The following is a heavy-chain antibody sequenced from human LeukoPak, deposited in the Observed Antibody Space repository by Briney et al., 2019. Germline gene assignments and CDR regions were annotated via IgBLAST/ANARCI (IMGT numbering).Heavy chain of an antibody. J-gene: IGHJ4*02. V-gene: IGHV3-23*01. Sequence: GGSLRLSCGASGFTFSSYAMSWVRQAPGKGLGWVSAIAGGGGRTYYAVAVKGRFTISRDNSKNAQYLQMNSMRAEDTALYYCAKPLSVLLWANFDYWGQGTLVTVSS. CDR2: IAGGGGRT. CDR3: AKPLSVLLWANFDY. CDR1: GFTFSSYA. D-gene: IGHD2-2*01.